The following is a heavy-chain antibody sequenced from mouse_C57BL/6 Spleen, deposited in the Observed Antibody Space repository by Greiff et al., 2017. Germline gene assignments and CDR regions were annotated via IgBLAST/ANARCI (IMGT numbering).Heavy chain of an antibody. J-gene: IGHJ3*01. D-gene: IGHD2-4*01. Sequence: VQLQQPGTELVKPGASVKLSCKASGYTFTSYWMHWVKQRPGQGLEWIGNISPSNGGNNYNEKFKSKATLTVDKSSSTAYMQLSSLTSADSAVYYCARWRDYDWFAYWGQGTLLTVSA. CDR3: ARWRDYDWFAY. CDR1: GYTFTSYW. CDR2: ISPSNGGN. V-gene: IGHV1-53*01.